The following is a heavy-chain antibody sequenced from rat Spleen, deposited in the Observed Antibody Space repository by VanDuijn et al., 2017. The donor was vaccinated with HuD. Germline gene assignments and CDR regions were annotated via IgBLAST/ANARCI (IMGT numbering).Heavy chain of an antibody. CDR1: GYSITSNY. CDR3: ARYRDSYGHVGIFDS. D-gene: IGHD1-12*01. CDR2: ISYSGDT. J-gene: IGHJ2*01. V-gene: IGHV3-1*01. Sequence: EVQLQESGPGLVKPSQSLSLTCSATGYSITSNYWGWIRKFPGNKMEWIGYISYSGDTGYHPSLKSRISITRDTSKNQFFLQLNSVTTEETATYYCARYRDSYGHVGIFDSWGQGVMVTVSS.